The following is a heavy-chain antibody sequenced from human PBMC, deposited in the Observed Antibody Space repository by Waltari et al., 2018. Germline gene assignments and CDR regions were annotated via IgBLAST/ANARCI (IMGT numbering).Heavy chain of an antibody. CDR1: GGSFSGYY. V-gene: IGHV4-34*01. CDR2: INHSGSP. CDR3: ARDSSSLGWFDP. Sequence: QVQLQQWGAGLLKPSETLSLTFAVYGGSFSGYYWSWIRQPPGKGLEWIGEINHSGSPNYNPSLKSRVTISVDTSKNQFSLKLSSVTAADTAVYYCARDSSSLGWFDPWGQGTLVTVSS. J-gene: IGHJ5*02. D-gene: IGHD6-13*01.